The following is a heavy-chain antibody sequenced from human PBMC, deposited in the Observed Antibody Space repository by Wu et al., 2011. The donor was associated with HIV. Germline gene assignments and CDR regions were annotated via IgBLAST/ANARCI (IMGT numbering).Heavy chain of an antibody. J-gene: IGHJ2*01. D-gene: IGHD3-10*01. CDR3: ARAWFGELSLWYFDL. V-gene: IGHV1-69*05. Sequence: HVQLVQSGAEVKKPGSSVKVSCKASGDTFSSFAISWVRQAPGQGLEWMGGIIPIFDTANYAQKFQGRVTITTDESTSTVYMELNSLRSEDTAVYYCARAWFGELSLWYFDLWGRGTWSLSPQ. CDR2: IIPIFDTA. CDR1: GDTFSSFA.